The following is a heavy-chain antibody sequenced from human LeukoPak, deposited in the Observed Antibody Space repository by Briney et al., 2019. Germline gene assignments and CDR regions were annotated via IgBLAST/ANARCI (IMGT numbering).Heavy chain of an antibody. D-gene: IGHD3-22*01. CDR2: IYHSGST. Sequence: PSETLSLTCTVSGGSISSGGYYWSWIRQPPGKGLEWIGYIYHSGSTYYNPSLKSRVTILVDRSKNQFSLKLSSVTAADTAVYYCARDRRHDSSSYYSVGYFDYWGQGNLVTVSS. V-gene: IGHV4-30-2*01. CDR3: ARDRRHDSSSYYSVGYFDY. CDR1: GGSISSGGYY. J-gene: IGHJ4*02.